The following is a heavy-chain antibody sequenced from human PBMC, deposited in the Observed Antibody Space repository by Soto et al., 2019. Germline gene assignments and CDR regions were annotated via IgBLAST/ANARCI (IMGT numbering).Heavy chain of an antibody. CDR3: ARERANRLDP. CDR2: INPNSGGT. V-gene: IGHV1-2*04. CDR1: GYTFSSYD. Sequence: ASVKVSCKASGYTFSSYDINWVRQAPGQGLEWMGWINPNSGGTNYAQRFQGWVTMTRDTSISTAYMELSSLRSEDTAVYYCARERANRLDPWGQGTLVTVSS. J-gene: IGHJ5*02.